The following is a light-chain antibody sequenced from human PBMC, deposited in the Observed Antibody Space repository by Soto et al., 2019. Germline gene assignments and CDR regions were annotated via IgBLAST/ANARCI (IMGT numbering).Light chain of an antibody. V-gene: IGKV1-5*03. CDR3: QQYNSYPYT. J-gene: IGKJ4*01. CDR1: QSISSW. Sequence: KMSQSPSSSSGSVGDRVTITCRASQSISSWLAWYQQKPGKAPKLLIYKASSLASGVPSRFSGSGSGTEFTLTISSLQPDDFATYYCQQYNSYPYTFGGGTKVDIK. CDR2: KAS.